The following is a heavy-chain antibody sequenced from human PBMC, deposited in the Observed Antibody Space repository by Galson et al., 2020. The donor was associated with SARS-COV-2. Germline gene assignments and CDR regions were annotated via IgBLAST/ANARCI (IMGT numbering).Heavy chain of an antibody. CDR2: IYYSGST. D-gene: IGHD6-25*01. V-gene: IGHV4-39*01. CDR1: GGSISSSSYY. CDR3: ARPQTQRLGGFGV. J-gene: IGHJ6*04. Sequence: SETLSLTCTVSGGSISSSSYYWGWIRQPPGKGLEWIGSIYYSGSTYYNPSLKSRVTISVDTSKNQFSLKLSSVTAADTAVYYCARPQTQRLGGFGVWGKGTTVTISS.